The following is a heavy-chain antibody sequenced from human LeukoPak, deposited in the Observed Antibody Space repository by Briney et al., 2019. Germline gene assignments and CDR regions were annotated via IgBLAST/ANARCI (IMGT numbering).Heavy chain of an antibody. CDR1: GFTFSSYW. D-gene: IGHD3-3*01. J-gene: IGHJ4*02. V-gene: IGHV3-74*01. CDR3: VRDRDFRIDY. Sequence: GGSLRLSSAASGFTFSSYWMHWVRQPPGRGLMWVSRIKSDGSSTSHADSVKGRFTISRDNAKSTLYLQMNSLRAEDTAVYYCVRDRDFRIDYWGQGTLVTVSS. CDR2: IKSDGSST.